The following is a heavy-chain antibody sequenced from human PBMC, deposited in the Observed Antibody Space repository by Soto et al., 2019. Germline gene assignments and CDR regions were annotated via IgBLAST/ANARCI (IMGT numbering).Heavy chain of an antibody. CDR1: GFTFSSYS. Sequence: EVQLVESGGGLVKPGGSLRLSCAASGFTFSSYSMNWLRQAPGKGLVWVSSISSSSSYIYYADSVKGRFTISRDNAKNSLYLQMNSLRAEHTAVYYCARDQPGYSYGYGLGYWGQGTLVTVSS. CDR2: ISSSSSYI. V-gene: IGHV3-21*01. J-gene: IGHJ4*02. D-gene: IGHD5-18*01. CDR3: ARDQPGYSYGYGLGY.